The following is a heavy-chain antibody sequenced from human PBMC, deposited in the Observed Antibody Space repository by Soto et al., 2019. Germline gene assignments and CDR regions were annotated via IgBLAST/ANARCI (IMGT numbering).Heavy chain of an antibody. D-gene: IGHD4-17*01. J-gene: IGHJ4*02. CDR1: GYTFSTST. CDR3: AIANYGDDDY. CDR2: IKAYSGNT. Sequence: LVQSGAEAKKPGTSVKVSCKASGYTFSTSTISWMRQAPGQGLEWLGWIKAYSGNTNYAPKLQGRVTMTTDTSTSTAYLELRSLTNDDTAMYYCAIANYGDDDYWGQGTLVTVSS. V-gene: IGHV1-18*04.